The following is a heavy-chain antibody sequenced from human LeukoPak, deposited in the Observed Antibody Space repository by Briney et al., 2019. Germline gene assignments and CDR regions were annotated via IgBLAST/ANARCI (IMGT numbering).Heavy chain of an antibody. J-gene: IGHJ5*02. Sequence: PGGSLRLSCAASGFTYSNYAMNWVRQAPGEGLEWVSSISGSGGNTHYADSVKGRFTISRDNSENTLYLQMNSLRVEDTAVYYCAKDQAHHHSSGSLYDPWGRGSLVTVSS. CDR2: ISGSGGNT. CDR1: GFTYSNYA. D-gene: IGHD3-22*01. CDR3: AKDQAHHHSSGSLYDP. V-gene: IGHV3-23*01.